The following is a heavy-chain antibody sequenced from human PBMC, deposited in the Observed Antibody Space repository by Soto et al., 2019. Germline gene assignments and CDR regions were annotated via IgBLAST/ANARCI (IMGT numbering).Heavy chain of an antibody. J-gene: IGHJ5*02. CDR1: GLPFSRYW. V-gene: IGHV3-74*01. Sequence: GGSLRLSCAASGLPFSRYWMHWVRQAPGKGLVWVSRVDSDGTSTRYADSVKGRFTISRDNAKNTLYLQMNSLRGEDTAVYYCAGETAGNRLDPWGQGTLVTVSS. CDR2: VDSDGTST. CDR3: AGETAGNRLDP. D-gene: IGHD1-1*01.